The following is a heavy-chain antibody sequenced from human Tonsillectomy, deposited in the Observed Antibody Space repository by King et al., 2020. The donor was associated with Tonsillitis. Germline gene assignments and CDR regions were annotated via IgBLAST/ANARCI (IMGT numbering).Heavy chain of an antibody. CDR1: GFTFSNAW. J-gene: IGHJ3*02. Sequence: VQLVESGGGLIKPGGSLRLSCAASGFTFSNAWMSWVRQTPGKGLEWVGRIKSKTDGETTLYAAPVKGRFTISRDDSKNTLFLQMNSLKTEDTAVYYCPTTSRLLEWLPLAFDIWGQGTMVTVSS. D-gene: IGHD3-3*01. V-gene: IGHV3-15*01. CDR3: PTTSRLLEWLPLAFDI. CDR2: IKSKTDGETT.